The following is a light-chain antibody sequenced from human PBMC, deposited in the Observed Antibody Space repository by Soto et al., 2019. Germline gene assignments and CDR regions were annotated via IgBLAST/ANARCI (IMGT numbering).Light chain of an antibody. CDR1: QSVSSSS. Sequence: EIVLTQSPGTLSLSPGERATLSCRASQSVSSSSLAWYQQKPGQAPRLLIYGASSRATGIPDRFSGSGSGTDFTLTISRLEPEDFAVYYCQQYGTSLFTFGPGTEVDFK. J-gene: IGKJ3*01. V-gene: IGKV3-20*01. CDR3: QQYGTSLFT. CDR2: GAS.